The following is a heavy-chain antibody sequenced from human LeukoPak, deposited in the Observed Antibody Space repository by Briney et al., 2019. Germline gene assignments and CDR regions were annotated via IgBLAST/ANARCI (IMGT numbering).Heavy chain of an antibody. V-gene: IGHV3-64*01. J-gene: IGHJ4*02. CDR1: GFTFSRYA. CDR3: ARDFGLTGKVDY. Sequence: GGSLRLSCAASGFTFSRYAMHWVRQAPGKGLESVSAISSNGGSTYYANSVKGRFTISRDNSKNTLYRQMGSLRAEDLAVYYCARDFGLTGKVDYWGQGTLVTVSS. D-gene: IGHD1-20*01. CDR2: ISSNGGST.